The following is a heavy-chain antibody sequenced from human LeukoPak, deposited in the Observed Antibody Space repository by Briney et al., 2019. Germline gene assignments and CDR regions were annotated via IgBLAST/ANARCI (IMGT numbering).Heavy chain of an antibody. V-gene: IGHV3-7*03. CDR2: IKQDGSEK. J-gene: IGHJ4*02. CDR3: AKDISPVVGATTSREGAFDY. D-gene: IGHD1-26*01. Sequence: GGSLRLSCAASGFTFSSYWMSWVRQAPGKGLEWVANIKQDGSEKYYVDSVKGRFTISRDNAKNSLYLQMNSLRAEDTALYYCAKDISPVVGATTSREGAFDYWGQGTLVTVSS. CDR1: GFTFSSYW.